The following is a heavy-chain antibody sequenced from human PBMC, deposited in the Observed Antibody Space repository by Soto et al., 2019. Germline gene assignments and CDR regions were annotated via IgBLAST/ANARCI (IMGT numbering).Heavy chain of an antibody. V-gene: IGHV3-30*18. CDR2: ISYDGSNK. CDR3: AKDLLRFLEWFPETALDY. Sequence: PGGSLRLSCAASGFTFSSYGMHWVRQAPGKGLEWVAVISYDGSNKYYADSVKGRFTISRDNSKNTLYLQMNSLRAEDTAVYYCAKDLLRFLEWFPETALDYWGQGTLVTVSA. D-gene: IGHD3-3*01. CDR1: GFTFSSYG. J-gene: IGHJ4*02.